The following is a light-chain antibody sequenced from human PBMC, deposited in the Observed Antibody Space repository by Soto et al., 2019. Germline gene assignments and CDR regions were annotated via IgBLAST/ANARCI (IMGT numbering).Light chain of an antibody. V-gene: IGKV1-39*01. CDR3: QQSHSTPLT. CDR2: AAS. J-gene: IGKJ4*01. CDR1: QSIATY. Sequence: DIHMTQSASSLSAAIGYRPTITCRASQSIATYLNWYQHKKGKAPRLLIHAASYLQSGAPSRFSGSGYGTDFNLTISSLQTEDFATYYCQQSHSTPLTFGGGTKVDIK.